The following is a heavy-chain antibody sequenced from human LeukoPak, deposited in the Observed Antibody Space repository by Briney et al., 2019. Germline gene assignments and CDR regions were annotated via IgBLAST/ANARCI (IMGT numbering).Heavy chain of an antibody. CDR1: GFTFGSYG. D-gene: IGHD6-6*01. V-gene: IGHV3-7*01. CDR2: IKQDGSEK. CDR3: ARGWEYTSSTNYYFDY. J-gene: IGHJ4*02. Sequence: PGGSLRLSCAASGFTFGSYGMSWVRQAPGKGLEWVANIKQDGSEKHYVDSVKGRFTISRDNAKKSLFLHMNSLRVEDTAVYYCARGWEYTSSTNYYFDYWGQGTLVTVSS.